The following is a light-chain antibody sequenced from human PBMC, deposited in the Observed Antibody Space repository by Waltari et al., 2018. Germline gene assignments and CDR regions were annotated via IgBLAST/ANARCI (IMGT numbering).Light chain of an antibody. CDR3: QVRGGADDFWV. CDR1: NIRRKS. CDR2: DDS. Sequence: SYVLTQPPSVSVAPGQTASVTCTGSNIRRKSGHWYQQRPGQAPVLVVSDDSDRPSGIPDRFSGSKSGHTATLSISGVEAGDEADFYCQVRGGADDFWVFGGGTRLTVL. J-gene: IGLJ3*02. V-gene: IGLV3-21*02.